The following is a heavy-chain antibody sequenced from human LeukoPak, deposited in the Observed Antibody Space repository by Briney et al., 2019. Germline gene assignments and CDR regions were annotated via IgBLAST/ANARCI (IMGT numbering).Heavy chain of an antibody. CDR1: GFTFSSYS. J-gene: IGHJ4*02. V-gene: IGHV3-21*01. CDR2: ISSSSSYI. D-gene: IGHD1-26*01. CDR3: AKDRTGIVGATAPREIDY. Sequence: GGSLRLSCAASGFTFSSYSMNWVRQAPGKGLEWVSSISSSSSYIYYADSVKGRFTISRDNSKNTLYLQMNSLRAEDTAVYYCAKDRTGIVGATAPREIDYWGQGTLVTVSS.